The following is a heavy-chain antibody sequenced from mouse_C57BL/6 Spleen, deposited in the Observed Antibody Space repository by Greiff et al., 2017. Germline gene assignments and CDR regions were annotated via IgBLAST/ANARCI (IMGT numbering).Heavy chain of an antibody. D-gene: IGHD2-5*01. V-gene: IGHV14-2*01. CDR3: ARWRSNYVGYFDD. J-gene: IGHJ1*03. CDR1: GFNFTSYC. CDR2: IDPADGET. Sequence: EVQLQEPGAELVKPGASVKLSCTASGFNFTSYCMHWVKQRPGQGLEWIGGIDPADGETKYNPKFQGKATMTVDTSSNTAYLQLSSLTSEDTAVYYCARWRSNYVGYFDDWGTGTTLTVSS.